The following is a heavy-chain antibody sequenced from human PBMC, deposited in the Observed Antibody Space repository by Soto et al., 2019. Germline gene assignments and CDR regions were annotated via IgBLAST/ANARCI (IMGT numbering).Heavy chain of an antibody. Sequence: SVKVSCKASGGTFSSYAISWVRQAPGQGLEWMGGIIPIFGTANYAQKFQGRVTITADKSTSTAYMELSSLRSEDTAVYYCASAIVGATEDYYYYGMDAWGQGTTVTVSS. CDR2: IIPIFGTA. V-gene: IGHV1-69*06. D-gene: IGHD1-26*01. CDR3: ASAIVGATEDYYYYGMDA. J-gene: IGHJ6*02. CDR1: GGTFSSYA.